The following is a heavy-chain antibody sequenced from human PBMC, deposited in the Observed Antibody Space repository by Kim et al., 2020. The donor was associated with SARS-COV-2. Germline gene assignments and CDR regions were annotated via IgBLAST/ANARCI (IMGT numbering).Heavy chain of an antibody. V-gene: IGHV3-30*18. CDR1: GFTLSSYG. D-gene: IGHD6-19*01. J-gene: IGHJ6*02. Sequence: GGSLRLSCAASGFTLSSYGMHWVRQAPGKGLEWVALISYDGSNKYYGDSVKGRFTISRDNSKNTLYLQMNSLRAEDAAVYYCAKDRGSGRYDYYYGMDVWGQGTTVTVSS. CDR2: ISYDGSNK. CDR3: AKDRGSGRYDYYYGMDV.